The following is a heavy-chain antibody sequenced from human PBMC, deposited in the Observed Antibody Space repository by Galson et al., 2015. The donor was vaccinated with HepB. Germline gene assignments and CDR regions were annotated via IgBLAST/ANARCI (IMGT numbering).Heavy chain of an antibody. D-gene: IGHD3-22*01. CDR2: IIPIFGTA. J-gene: IGHJ4*02. Sequence: SVKVSCKASGGTFSSYAISWVRQAPGQGLERMGGIIPIFGTANYAQKFQGRVTITADESTSTAYMELSSLRSEDTAVYYCATERTGYYDSSGYFKTYDYWGQGTLVTVSS. V-gene: IGHV1-69*13. CDR3: ATERTGYYDSSGYFKTYDY. CDR1: GGTFSSYA.